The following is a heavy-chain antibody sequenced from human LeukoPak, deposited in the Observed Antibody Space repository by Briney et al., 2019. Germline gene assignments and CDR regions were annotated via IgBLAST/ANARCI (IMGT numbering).Heavy chain of an antibody. D-gene: IGHD3-22*01. Sequence: NPSETLSLTCTVSGGSISSGDYYWSWIRQPPGKGLEWIGYIYYSGSTYYNPSLKSRVTISVDTSKNQFSLKLSSVTAADTAVYYCASFYDSSGYYYEGGWFDHWGQGTLVTVSS. CDR1: GGSISSGDYY. J-gene: IGHJ5*02. CDR2: IYYSGST. CDR3: ASFYDSSGYYYEGGWFDH. V-gene: IGHV4-30-4*01.